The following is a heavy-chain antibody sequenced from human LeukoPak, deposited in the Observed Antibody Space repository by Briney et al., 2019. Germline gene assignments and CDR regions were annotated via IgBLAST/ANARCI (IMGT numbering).Heavy chain of an antibody. V-gene: IGHV1-69*06. CDR2: IIPIFGTA. J-gene: IGHJ4*02. D-gene: IGHD5-24*01. CDR3: ANGYNHGNFDY. Sequence: GASVKVSCKASGGTFSSYAISWVRQAPGQGLEWMGGIIPIFGTANYAQKFQGRVTITADKSTSTAYMELSSLRAEDTAVYYCANGYNHGNFDYWGQGTLVTVSS. CDR1: GGTFSSYA.